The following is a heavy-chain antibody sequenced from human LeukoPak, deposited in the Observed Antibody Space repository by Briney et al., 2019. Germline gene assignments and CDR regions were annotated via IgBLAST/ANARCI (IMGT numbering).Heavy chain of an antibody. Sequence: GSLRLSCAASGFTFSSYAMHWVRQAPGKGLEWVAVISYDGTNKYYADSVKGRFTISRDNSKNTLYLQMNSLRAEDTAVYYCARKVDCSSTSCYPLYYYYGMDVWGQGTTVTVSS. CDR2: ISYDGTNK. V-gene: IGHV3-30*04. CDR1: GFTFSSYA. CDR3: ARKVDCSSTSCYPLYYYYGMDV. D-gene: IGHD2-2*01. J-gene: IGHJ6*02.